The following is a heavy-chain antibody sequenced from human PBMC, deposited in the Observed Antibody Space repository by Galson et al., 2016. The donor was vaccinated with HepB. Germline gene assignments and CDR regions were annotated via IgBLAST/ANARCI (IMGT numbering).Heavy chain of an antibody. CDR3: AKERLVRRIFDH. CDR1: GFVFSNFG. CDR2: ISTRRTT. D-gene: IGHD1-1*01. Sequence: SLRLSCAASGFVFSNFGLSWVRQAPGKGLEWVASISTRRTTYYSDSVQGRFPISRDNSNNTLYLQMNGLRAEDTAVYYCAKERLVRRIFDHWGQGTLLTASS. J-gene: IGHJ4*02. V-gene: IGHV3-23*01.